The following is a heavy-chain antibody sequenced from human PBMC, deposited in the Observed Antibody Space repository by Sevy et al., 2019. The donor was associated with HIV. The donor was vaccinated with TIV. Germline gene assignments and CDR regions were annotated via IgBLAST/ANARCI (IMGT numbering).Heavy chain of an antibody. CDR1: GFTFSDYY. CDR3: ARDKGGGSFDY. CDR2: LSSSGSTI. V-gene: IGHV3-11*01. Sequence: GGSLRLSCAASGFTFSDYYMSWIRRAPGKGLEWVSFLSSSGSTIYYADSVKGRFTISRDNAKNSLYLQMNSLRAEDTAVYYCARDKGGGSFDYWGQGTLVTVSS. D-gene: IGHD1-26*01. J-gene: IGHJ4*02.